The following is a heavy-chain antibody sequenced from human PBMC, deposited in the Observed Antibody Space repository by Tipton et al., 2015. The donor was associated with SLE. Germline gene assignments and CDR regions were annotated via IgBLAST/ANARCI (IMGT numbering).Heavy chain of an antibody. CDR1: GFTFDDYT. Sequence: LRLSCAASGFTFDDYTMHWVRQAPGKGLEWVGEINHSGSTNYNPSLKSRVTISVDTSKNQFSLKLSSVTAADTAVYYCARHPCCSSTSCYTTMDRLFDYWGQETLVTVSS. J-gene: IGHJ4*02. D-gene: IGHD2-2*02. V-gene: IGHV4-34*01. CDR2: INHSGST. CDR3: ARHPCCSSTSCYTTMDRLFDY.